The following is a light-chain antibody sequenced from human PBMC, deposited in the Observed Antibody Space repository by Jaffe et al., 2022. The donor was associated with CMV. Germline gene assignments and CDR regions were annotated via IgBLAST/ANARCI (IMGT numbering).Light chain of an antibody. CDR2: GAS. V-gene: IGKV3-15*01. CDR1: QSISSS. CDR3: QQYYNWPLWT. J-gene: IGKJ1*01. Sequence: EIVMTQSPATLSVSPGGRATLSCRASQSISSSLGWYQQKPGQAPRLLIYGASTRATGIPVRFSGSGSGTEFTLTISSLQSEDFAVYYCQQYYNWPLWTFGQGTKVEIK.